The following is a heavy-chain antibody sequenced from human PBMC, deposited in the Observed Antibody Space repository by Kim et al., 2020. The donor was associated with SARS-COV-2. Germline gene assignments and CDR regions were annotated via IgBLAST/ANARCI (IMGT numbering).Heavy chain of an antibody. Sequence: WYNYYAVSVKNRITTNPDTSKNRFSLQFNSVTPEDTAVYYCARGWTNFDYWGQGTLVTVSS. V-gene: IGHV6-1*01. D-gene: IGHD1-1*01. CDR2: WYN. J-gene: IGHJ4*02. CDR3: ARGWTNFDY.